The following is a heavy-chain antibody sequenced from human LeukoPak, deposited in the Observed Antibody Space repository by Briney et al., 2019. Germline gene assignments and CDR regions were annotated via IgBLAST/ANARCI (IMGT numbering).Heavy chain of an antibody. CDR3: TSLLRGTYYYDSSGYYD. CDR1: GGTFSSYA. J-gene: IGHJ4*02. Sequence: SVKVSCKASGGTFSSYAISWVRQAPGQGLEWMGRIIPIFGTANYAQKFQGRVTITTDESTSTAYLELSSLRSEDTAVYYCTSLLRGTYYYDSSGYYDWGQGTLVTVSS. CDR2: IIPIFGTA. D-gene: IGHD3-22*01. V-gene: IGHV1-69*05.